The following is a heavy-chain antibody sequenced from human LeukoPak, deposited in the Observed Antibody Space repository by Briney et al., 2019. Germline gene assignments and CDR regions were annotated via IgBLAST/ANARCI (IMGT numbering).Heavy chain of an antibody. Sequence: PSETLSLTCTVYGGSISSPTYYWAWIRQPPGKGLEWIGTIHYSGSTFYNPSLKSRVTISVDTSKNQFSLKLSSVTAADTAVYYCARLGGYYDPPGYWGQGTLVTVSS. J-gene: IGHJ4*02. CDR2: IHYSGST. CDR1: GGSISSPTYY. D-gene: IGHD3-22*01. CDR3: ARLGGYYDPPGY. V-gene: IGHV4-39*01.